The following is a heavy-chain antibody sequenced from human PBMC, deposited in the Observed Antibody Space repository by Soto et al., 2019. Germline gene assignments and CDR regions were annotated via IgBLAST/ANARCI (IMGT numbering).Heavy chain of an antibody. CDR3: ARDFPFYYDSSGRLGGVDY. Sequence: ASVKVSCKASGYTFTSYGISWVRQAPGQGLEWMGWISAYNGNTNYAQKLQGRVTMTTDTSTSTAYMELRSLRSDDTAVYYCARDFPFYYDSSGRLGGVDYWGQGTLVTV. J-gene: IGHJ4*02. V-gene: IGHV1-18*01. D-gene: IGHD3-22*01. CDR2: ISAYNGNT. CDR1: GYTFTSYG.